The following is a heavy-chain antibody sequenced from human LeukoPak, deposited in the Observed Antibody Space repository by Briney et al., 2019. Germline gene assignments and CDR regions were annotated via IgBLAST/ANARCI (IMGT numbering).Heavy chain of an antibody. V-gene: IGHV3-30-3*01. J-gene: IGHJ3*02. D-gene: IGHD6-19*01. CDR1: GFTFSSYA. CDR2: ISYDGSNK. Sequence: PGGSLRLSCAASGFTFSSYAMHWVRQAPGKGLEWVAVISYDGSNKYYADSVKGRFTISRDNSKNTLYLQMNSLRAEDTAVYYCARVRDQWLPRGGFDIWGQGTMVTVSS. CDR3: ARVRDQWLPRGGFDI.